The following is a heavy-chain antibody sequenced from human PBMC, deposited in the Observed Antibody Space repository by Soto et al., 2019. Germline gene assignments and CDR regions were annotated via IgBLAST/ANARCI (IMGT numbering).Heavy chain of an antibody. D-gene: IGHD3-16*01. CDR3: ARWGTTGGLDV. V-gene: IGHV3-30*19. J-gene: IGHJ1*01. CDR2: TSYDGSDK. Sequence: QVHLVESGGGVVQPGTSLRVSCVGSGFTFRSYVIHWVRQAPGKGLEWVALTSYDGSDKYYADSMRGRFTISRDNSRNTVDLQMDSLRLEDTALYYCARWGTTGGLDVWGQGTLVSVSS. CDR1: GFTFRSYV.